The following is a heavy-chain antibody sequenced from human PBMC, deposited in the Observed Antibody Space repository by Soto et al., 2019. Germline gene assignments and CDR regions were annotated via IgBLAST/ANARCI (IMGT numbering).Heavy chain of an antibody. Sequence: GGSLRLSCAASGFTFSDYYMSWIRQAPGKGLEWVSYISSGGSTIYYADSVKGRFTISRDNAKNSLYLQMNSLRAEDTAVYYCARVRGDARLTYFDYWGQGTLVTVSS. J-gene: IGHJ4*02. CDR1: GFTFSDYY. CDR3: ARVRGDARLTYFDY. D-gene: IGHD3-10*01. CDR2: ISSGGSTI. V-gene: IGHV3-11*01.